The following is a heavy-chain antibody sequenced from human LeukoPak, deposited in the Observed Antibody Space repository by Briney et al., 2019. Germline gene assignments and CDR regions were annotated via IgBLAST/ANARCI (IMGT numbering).Heavy chain of an antibody. Sequence: GGSLRLSCAASGFTLSSYSMNWVRQAPGKGLEWVSTITSGENTYYADSVKGRFTISRDNSKNSLYLQMNSLRAEDTAVYYCAKRLSSSSTWYYFDYWGQGTLVTVSS. CDR1: GFTLSSYS. CDR3: AKRLSSSSTWYYFDY. CDR2: ITSGENT. D-gene: IGHD6-13*01. V-gene: IGHV3-23*01. J-gene: IGHJ4*02.